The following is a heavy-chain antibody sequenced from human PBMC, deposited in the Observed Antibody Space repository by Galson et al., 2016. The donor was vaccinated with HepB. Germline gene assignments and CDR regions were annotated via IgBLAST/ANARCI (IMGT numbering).Heavy chain of an antibody. V-gene: IGHV4-31*03. CDR2: ISYSGST. J-gene: IGHJ6*02. CDR3: ARDHCTGGVCYSSPWYYGMDF. D-gene: IGHD2-8*02. CDR1: GGSISSGFYY. Sequence: TLSLTCTVSGGSISSGFYYWSWIRQLPGKGLEWIGYISYSGSTDYNPSLQSRVTISADTSKNQFSLMLSSVTAADTAVYFCARDHCTGGVCYSSPWYYGMDFWVQGTTVTVSS.